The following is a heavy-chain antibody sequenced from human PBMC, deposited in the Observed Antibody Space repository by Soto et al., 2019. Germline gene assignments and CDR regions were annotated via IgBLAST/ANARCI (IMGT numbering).Heavy chain of an antibody. CDR1: VFTFISYA. Sequence: PGWSLRLSCASSVFTFISYAMHWVRQAPGKGLEWVAVISYDGSNKYYADSVKGRFTISRDNSKNTLYLQMNSLRAEDTAVYYCARGIYDSSGSHPDYYYYGMDVWGQGTTVTVSS. D-gene: IGHD3-22*01. CDR3: ARGIYDSSGSHPDYYYYGMDV. CDR2: ISYDGSNK. J-gene: IGHJ6*02. V-gene: IGHV3-30-3*01.